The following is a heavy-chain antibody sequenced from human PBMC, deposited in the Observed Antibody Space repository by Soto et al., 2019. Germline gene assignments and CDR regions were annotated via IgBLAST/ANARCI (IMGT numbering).Heavy chain of an antibody. V-gene: IGHV4-61*01. J-gene: IGHJ6*02. CDR2: IYYSGST. D-gene: IGHD1-26*01. Sequence: PSETLSLTCTVSGGSVSSGSYYWSWIRQPPGKGLEWIGYIYYSGSTNYNPSLKSRVTISVDTSKNQFSLKLSSVAAADTAVYYCARGSGHPHYYYYGMDVWGQGTTVTVSS. CDR3: ARGSGHPHYYYYGMDV. CDR1: GGSVSSGSYY.